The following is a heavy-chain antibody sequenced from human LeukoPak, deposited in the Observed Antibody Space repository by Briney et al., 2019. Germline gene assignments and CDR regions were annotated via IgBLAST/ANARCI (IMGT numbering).Heavy chain of an antibody. V-gene: IGHV3-23*01. Sequence: GGSLRLSCAASGFTFSSYAMSWVRQAPGKGLEWVPAISGSGGSTYYADSVKGRFTISRDNSKNTLYLQMNSLRAEDTAVYYCAKHFDWSTRGFDYWGQGTLVTVSS. CDR1: GFTFSSYA. D-gene: IGHD3-9*01. J-gene: IGHJ4*02. CDR3: AKHFDWSTRGFDY. CDR2: ISGSGGST.